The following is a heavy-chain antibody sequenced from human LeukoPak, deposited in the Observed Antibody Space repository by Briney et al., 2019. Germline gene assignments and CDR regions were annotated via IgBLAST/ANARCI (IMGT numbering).Heavy chain of an antibody. Sequence: SETLSLTCAVYGGSFSGYYWSWIRQPPGKGLEWIGEINHSGSTNYNPSLKSRVTISVDTSKNQFSLKLSSVTAADTAVYYCARRDSINLDAFDIWGQGTMVTVSS. CDR1: GGSFSGYY. D-gene: IGHD3-3*02. J-gene: IGHJ3*02. V-gene: IGHV4-34*01. CDR2: INHSGST. CDR3: ARRDSINLDAFDI.